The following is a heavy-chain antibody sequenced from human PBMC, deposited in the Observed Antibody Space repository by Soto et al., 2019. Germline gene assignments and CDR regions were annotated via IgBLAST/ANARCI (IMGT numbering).Heavy chain of an antibody. D-gene: IGHD4-4*01. CDR1: GGPMSSGGHY. Sequence: PSETLSLTCTVSGGPMSSGGHYWSWIRQHPRKGLEWIGYISLSGGTYYNPSLKSRVTISGDPSKNHFSLNLTSLTAADTAVYYCARSSQSWYFDLWGRGTQVTVSS. CDR3: ARSSQSWYFDL. J-gene: IGHJ2*01. V-gene: IGHV4-31*03. CDR2: ISLSGGT.